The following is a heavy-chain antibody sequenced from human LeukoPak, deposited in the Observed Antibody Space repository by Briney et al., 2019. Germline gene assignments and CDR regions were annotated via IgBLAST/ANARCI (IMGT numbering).Heavy chain of an antibody. J-gene: IGHJ4*02. CDR2: ISLSGSYM. CDR3: ARENILEDTSTVDY. CDR1: GFTLSRFN. V-gene: IGHV3-21*06. D-gene: IGHD5-12*01. Sequence: GRSLRLSCAASGFTLSRFNMNWVRQAPGKGLEWVSFISLSGSYMYYADSVKGRFTITRDNARNSLYLQMDSLRAEDTAVYYCARENILEDTSTVDYWGQGTLVTVSS.